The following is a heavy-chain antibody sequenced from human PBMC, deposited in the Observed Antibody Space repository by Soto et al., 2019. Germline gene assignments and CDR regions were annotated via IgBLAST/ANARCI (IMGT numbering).Heavy chain of an antibody. Sequence: PSETLSLTCTVSGGSISSYYRSWIRQPPGKGLEWIGYIYYSGSTNYNPSLKSRVTISVDTSKNQFSLKLSSVTAADTAVYYCARGQQLDDEHQGFDPWGQGTLVTVS. J-gene: IGHJ5*02. CDR1: GGSISSYY. CDR2: IYYSGST. CDR3: ARGQQLDDEHQGFDP. D-gene: IGHD6-13*01. V-gene: IGHV4-59*01.